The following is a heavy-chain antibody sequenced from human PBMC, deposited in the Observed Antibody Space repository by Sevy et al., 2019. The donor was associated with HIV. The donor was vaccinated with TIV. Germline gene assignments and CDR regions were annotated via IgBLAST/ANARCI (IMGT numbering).Heavy chain of an antibody. J-gene: IGHJ4*02. CDR2: FSFGCGKI. CDR3: AREWCTKPYDY. D-gene: IGHD2-8*01. Sequence: GGSLRLSCAASGFTFSKYSMSWIRQTPGKGLEWVSTFSFGCGKINYADSVKGRFTISRDDSRNTFYLQMNSLRAGDTAIYYCAREWCTKPYDYGGQGTVVTVSS. V-gene: IGHV3-23*01. CDR1: GFTFSKYS.